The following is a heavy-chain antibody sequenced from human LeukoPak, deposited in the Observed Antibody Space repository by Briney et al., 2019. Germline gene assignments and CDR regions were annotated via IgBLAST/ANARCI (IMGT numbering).Heavy chain of an antibody. CDR2: ISAYNGNT. J-gene: IGHJ4*02. V-gene: IGHV1-18*04. CDR3: ARVIRLLPGSGSYYNDY. D-gene: IGHD3-10*01. Sequence: ASVKVSCKASGYTFTSYGISWVRQAPGQGLEWMGWISAYNGNTNYAQKLQGRVTMTTDTSTSTAHMELRSLRSDVTALYYCARVIRLLPGSGSYYNDYWGQGTLVTVSS. CDR1: GYTFTSYG.